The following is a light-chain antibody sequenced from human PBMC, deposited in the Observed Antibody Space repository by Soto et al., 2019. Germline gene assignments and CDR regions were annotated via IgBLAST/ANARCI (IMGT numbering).Light chain of an antibody. J-gene: IGLJ3*02. CDR1: SSDVGGYNY. CDR3: SSYAGSNNLWV. V-gene: IGLV2-8*01. CDR2: EVS. Sequence: QSALTQPPSASGSPGQSVTISCSGTSSDVGGYNYVSWYQQYPGKAPKLMISEVSKRPSGVPDRFSGSKSGNTASLTVSGLQAEDEADYYCSSYAGSNNLWVFGGGTKLTVL.